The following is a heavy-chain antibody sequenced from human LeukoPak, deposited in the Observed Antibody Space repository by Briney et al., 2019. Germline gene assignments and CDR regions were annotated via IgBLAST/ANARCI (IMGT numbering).Heavy chain of an antibody. D-gene: IGHD5-24*01. CDR2: IYYSEST. Sequence: SETLSLTCTVSGGSIGSYYWNWIRQPPGKGLEWIGYIYYSESTNYNPSLKSRATISVDTSKNQFSLKVSSVTAADTAVYYCARYKDGFNADYWGQGILVTVSS. V-gene: IGHV4-59*01. CDR1: GGSIGSYY. CDR3: ARYKDGFNADY. J-gene: IGHJ4*02.